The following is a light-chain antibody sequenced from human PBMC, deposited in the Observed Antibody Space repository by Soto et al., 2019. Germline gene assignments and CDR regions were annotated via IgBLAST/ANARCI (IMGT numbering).Light chain of an antibody. CDR3: QQTYSAPPWT. V-gene: IGKV1-39*01. CDR1: QSVRSY. J-gene: IGKJ1*01. Sequence: DIQIHESPSSVAASVGHTITITCRSSQSVRSYLNWYQQKPGKAPDLLIYTTTSLQSEVPSRFSGSGSETHFTLTITSLQPEDFATYFCQQTYSAPPWTFGPGSKVDI. CDR2: TTT.